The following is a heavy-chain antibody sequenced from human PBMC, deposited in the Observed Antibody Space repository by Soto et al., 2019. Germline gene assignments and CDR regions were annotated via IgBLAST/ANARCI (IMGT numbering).Heavy chain of an antibody. J-gene: IGHJ6*03. CDR2: ISAYNGNT. CDR3: ARFSVPAAIPSYYYYYMDV. V-gene: IGHV1-18*01. D-gene: IGHD2-2*02. CDR1: GYTFTSYG. Sequence: QVQLVQSGAEVKKPGASVKVSCKASGYTFTSYGISWVRQAPGQGLEWMGWISAYNGNTNYAQKLQGRVTMTTDPSTSTAYMELRSLRSDDTAVYYCARFSVPAAIPSYYYYYMDVWGKGTTVTVSS.